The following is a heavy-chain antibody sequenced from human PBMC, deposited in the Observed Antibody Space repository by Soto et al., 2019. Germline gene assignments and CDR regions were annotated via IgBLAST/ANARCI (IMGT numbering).Heavy chain of an antibody. D-gene: IGHD6-19*01. CDR2: IYPGDSDT. CDR1: VYSFTSYW. CDR3: ARILVAGEDAFDI. Sequence: GESVKISCKGSVYSFTSYWIGWVRQMPGKGLEWMGIIYPGDSDTRYSPSFQGQVTISADKSISTAYLQWSSLKASDTAMYYCARILVAGEDAFDIWGQGTMVTVSS. J-gene: IGHJ3*02. V-gene: IGHV5-51*01.